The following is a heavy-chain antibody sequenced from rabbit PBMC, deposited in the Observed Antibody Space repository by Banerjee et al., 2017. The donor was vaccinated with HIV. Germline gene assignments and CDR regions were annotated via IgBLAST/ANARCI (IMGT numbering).Heavy chain of an antibody. D-gene: IGHD4-1*01. CDR2: IDSSSIT. CDR1: GFSFSSNYY. J-gene: IGHJ4*01. CDR3: MRYGTGWGDNL. Sequence: QSLEESGGDLVKPGASLTLTCTASGFSFSSNYYMCWVRQAPGKGLEWIACIDSSSITWYASWVNGRFTISKTSSTTVTLQMTSLTAADTATYFCMRYGTGWGDNLWGQGTLVTVS. V-gene: IGHV1S40*01.